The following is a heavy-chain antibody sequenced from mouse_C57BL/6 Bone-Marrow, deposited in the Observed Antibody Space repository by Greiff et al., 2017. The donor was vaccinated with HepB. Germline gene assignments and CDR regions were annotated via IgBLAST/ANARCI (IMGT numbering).Heavy chain of an antibody. CDR3: AREGITTVWYFDV. V-gene: IGHV1-50*01. CDR2: IDPSDSYT. CDR1: GYTFTSYW. D-gene: IGHD1-1*01. J-gene: IGHJ1*03. Sequence: QVQLKQPGAELLKPGASVKLSCKASGYTFTSYWMQWVKQRPGQGLEWIGEIDPSDSYTNYNQKFKGKATLTVDTSSSTAYMQLSSLTSEDSAVYYCAREGITTVWYFDVWGTGTTVTVSS.